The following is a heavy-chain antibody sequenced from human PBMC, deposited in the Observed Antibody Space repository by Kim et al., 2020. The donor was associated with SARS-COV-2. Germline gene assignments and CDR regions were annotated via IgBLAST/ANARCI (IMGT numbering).Heavy chain of an antibody. CDR2: IKQDGSEK. D-gene: IGHD1-7*01. J-gene: IGHJ3*02. Sequence: GGSLRLSCAASGFTFSSYWMSWVRQAPGKGLEWVANIKQDGSEKYYVDSVKGRFTISRDNAKNSLYLQMNSLRAEDTAVYYCARDLGLELLDDAFDIWGQGTMVTVSS. CDR3: ARDLGLELLDDAFDI. CDR1: GFTFSSYW. V-gene: IGHV3-7*01.